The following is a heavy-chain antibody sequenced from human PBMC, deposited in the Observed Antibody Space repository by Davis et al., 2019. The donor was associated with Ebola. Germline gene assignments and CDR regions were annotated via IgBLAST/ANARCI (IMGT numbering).Heavy chain of an antibody. CDR3: ARAQFPTTSDH. J-gene: IGHJ4*02. D-gene: IGHD1-1*01. V-gene: IGHV1-69*02. CDR1: GGTFSSYT. Sequence: AASVKVSCKASGGTFSSYTISWVRQAPGQGLEWMGRIIPILGIANYAQKFQGRVTITADKSTSTAYMELSSLRSEETAVYYCARAQFPTTSDHWGQGTLVTVSS. CDR2: IIPILGIA.